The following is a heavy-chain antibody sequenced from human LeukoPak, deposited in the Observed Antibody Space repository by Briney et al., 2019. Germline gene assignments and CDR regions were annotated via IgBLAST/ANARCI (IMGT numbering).Heavy chain of an antibody. D-gene: IGHD2-15*01. CDR3: ARHVHCSGGSCYRYGMDV. V-gene: IGHV4-59*08. Sequence: SETLSLTCTVSGGSISSYYWSWIRQPPGRGLEWIAFNHNTGSTNYNPSLNSRVTILVDTSKNQFSLKLSSVTAADTAVYYCARHVHCSGGSCYRYGMDVWGQGTTVTVSS. CDR1: GGSISSYY. J-gene: IGHJ6*02. CDR2: NHNTGST.